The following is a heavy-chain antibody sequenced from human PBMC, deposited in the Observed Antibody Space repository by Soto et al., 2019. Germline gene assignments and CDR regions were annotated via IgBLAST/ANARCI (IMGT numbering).Heavy chain of an antibody. J-gene: IGHJ6*02. D-gene: IGHD6-19*01. CDR2: INSDGSST. Sequence: PGGSLRLSCAASGFTFSSYWMHWVRQAPGKGLVWVSRINSDGSSTYYADSVKGRFTISRDNAKNTLYLQMNSLRAEDTAVYYCAKDSSGWYYYGMDVWGQGTTVTVSS. V-gene: IGHV3-74*01. CDR1: GFTFSSYW. CDR3: AKDSSGWYYYGMDV.